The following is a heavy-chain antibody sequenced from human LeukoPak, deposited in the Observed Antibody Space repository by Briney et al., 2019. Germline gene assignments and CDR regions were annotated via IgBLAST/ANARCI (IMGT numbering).Heavy chain of an antibody. CDR3: ARLILNYYDSSGYFDY. CDR1: GFTFSSYW. D-gene: IGHD3-22*01. V-gene: IGHV3-7*01. Sequence: PGGSLRLSCAASGFTFSSYWMSWVRQAPGKGLEWVANIKQDGSEKYYVDSVKGRFTISRDNAKNSLYLQMNSLRAEDTAVYYCARLILNYYDSSGYFDYWGQGTLVTVSS. CDR2: IKQDGSEK. J-gene: IGHJ4*02.